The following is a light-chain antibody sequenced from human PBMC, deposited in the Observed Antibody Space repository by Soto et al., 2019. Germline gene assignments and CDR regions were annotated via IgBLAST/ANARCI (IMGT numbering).Light chain of an antibody. CDR1: QSISSY. CDR2: AAS. V-gene: IGKV1-39*01. J-gene: IGKJ3*01. Sequence: DIQMTQSPSSLSASVGDRVTITCRASQSISSYLNWYQQKPGKAPKLLIYAASSLQSVVLSRFSGSGSGTDFTLTISSLQPEDFATYYCQQSYSTRVFTFGPGTKVDIK. CDR3: QQSYSTRVFT.